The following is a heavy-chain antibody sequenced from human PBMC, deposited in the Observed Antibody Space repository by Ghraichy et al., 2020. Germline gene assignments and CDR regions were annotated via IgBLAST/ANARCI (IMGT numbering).Heavy chain of an antibody. V-gene: IGHV3-33*06. CDR2: IWNDGSNK. D-gene: IGHD3-10*01. J-gene: IGHJ3*02. Sequence: GGSLRLSCAASGFAFSDFGIHWVRQAPGKGLEWVAVIWNDGSNKYYEDSVQGRFTISRDNSKNTLDLQMNSLRAEDTAIYYCAKDEGYFGEGDSLDIWGQGTMVIVSS. CDR1: GFAFSDFG. CDR3: AKDEGYFGEGDSLDI.